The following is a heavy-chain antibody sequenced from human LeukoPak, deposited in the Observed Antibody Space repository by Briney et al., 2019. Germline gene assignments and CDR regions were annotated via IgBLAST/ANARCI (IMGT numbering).Heavy chain of an antibody. CDR1: GFIFSNYP. CDR3: ARDVEWLVGNDY. D-gene: IGHD6-19*01. J-gene: IGHJ4*02. V-gene: IGHV3-30*01. Sequence: GGSLRLSCAASGFIFSNYPMHWVRQAPGKGLEWVALISFDGTNEYYADSVKGRFTISRDNSKNTVFLQMNGLTAEDTAVYYCARDVEWLVGNDYWGQGTLVTVSS. CDR2: ISFDGTNE.